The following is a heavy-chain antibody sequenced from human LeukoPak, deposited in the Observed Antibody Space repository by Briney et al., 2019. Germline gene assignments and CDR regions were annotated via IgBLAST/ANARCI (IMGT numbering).Heavy chain of an antibody. CDR3: ARDPLHYFGSAPPARDF. V-gene: IGHV4-4*07. D-gene: IGHD3-10*01. CDR1: GGSINSYY. CDR2: IYTSGST. Sequence: ASETLSLTCTVYGGSINSYYWSWIRQPAGKGLEWIGRIYTSGSTNYNPSLKSRVTMSVDTSKNQFSLKLSSVTAADTAVYYCARDPLHYFGSAPPARDFWGQGTLVTASS. J-gene: IGHJ4*02.